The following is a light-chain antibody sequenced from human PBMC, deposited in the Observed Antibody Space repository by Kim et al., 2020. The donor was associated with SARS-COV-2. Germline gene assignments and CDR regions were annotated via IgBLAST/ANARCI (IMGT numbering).Light chain of an antibody. V-gene: IGKV3-20*01. CDR3: QQYGSSPQT. Sequence: SPGERATCSCRASQSVSGSYSAWYQQKPGQAPRLLSYDASTRATGIPDRFSGSGSGTDFTLTISRLEPEDFAVYYCQQYGSSPQTFGQGTKVDIK. CDR1: QSVSGSY. J-gene: IGKJ1*01. CDR2: DAS.